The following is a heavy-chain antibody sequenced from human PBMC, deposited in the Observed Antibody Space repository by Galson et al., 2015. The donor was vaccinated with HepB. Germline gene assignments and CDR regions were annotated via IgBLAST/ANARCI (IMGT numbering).Heavy chain of an antibody. CDR2: IKQDGSEK. J-gene: IGHJ6*03. V-gene: IGHV3-7*01. CDR1: GFTFSSYW. CDR3: ARAPGGYTAMVTGGYYYYYMDV. Sequence: SLRLSCAASGFTFSSYWMSWVRQAPGKGLEWVANIKQDGSEKYYVDAVKGRFTISRDNAKNSLYLQMNSLRAEDTAVYYCARAPGGYTAMVTGGYYYYYMDVWGKGTTVTVSS. D-gene: IGHD5-18*01.